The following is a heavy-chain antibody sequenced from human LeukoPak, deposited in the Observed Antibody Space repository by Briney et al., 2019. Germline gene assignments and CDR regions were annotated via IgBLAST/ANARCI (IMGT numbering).Heavy chain of an antibody. J-gene: IGHJ5*02. V-gene: IGHV4-61*10. CDR1: GGSISSGSYC. D-gene: IGHD3-22*01. CDR2: IYYSGST. Sequence: RPSETLSLTCNVSGGSISSGSYCWSWVRQPAGKGLEWIGYIYYSGSTNYNPSLKSRVTISVDTSKNQFSLKLSSVTAADTAVYYCARVVEYYDSSGYGWFDPWGQGTLVTVSS. CDR3: ARVVEYYDSSGYGWFDP.